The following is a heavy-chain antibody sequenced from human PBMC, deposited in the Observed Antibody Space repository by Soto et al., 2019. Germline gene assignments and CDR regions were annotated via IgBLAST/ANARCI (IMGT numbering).Heavy chain of an antibody. J-gene: IGHJ5*02. Sequence: QVQLLQSGAEVKKPGASVKVYCKASGDTFTRYHINWVRQATGKGFEWMGWMNPNSGNMGFAQQFQGRVTMTRNTSITSAYIELSSMRSEDTAMYYCATGRGTGDTVMRFDTWGQGTLFTVAS. D-gene: IGHD5-18*01. V-gene: IGHV1-8*01. CDR1: GDTFTRYH. CDR3: ATGRGTGDTVMRFDT. CDR2: MNPNSGNM.